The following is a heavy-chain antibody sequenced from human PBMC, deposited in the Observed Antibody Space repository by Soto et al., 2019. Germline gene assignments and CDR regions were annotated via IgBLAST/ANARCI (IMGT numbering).Heavy chain of an antibody. CDR1: GYTFTSYY. Sequence: QVQLVQSGAEVKKPGASVKVSCKAFGYTFTSYYMHWVRQAPGQGLEWMGVINPSGGGATYAKKFQGRGTMTTDTSSSTGYMELSSLTSEDTAVYYCTXXXXXXXXXXXXXXXDTWGQGTMVTVST. V-gene: IGHV1-46*03. J-gene: IGHJ3*02. CDR2: INPSGGGA. CDR3: TXXXXXXXXXXXXXXXDT.